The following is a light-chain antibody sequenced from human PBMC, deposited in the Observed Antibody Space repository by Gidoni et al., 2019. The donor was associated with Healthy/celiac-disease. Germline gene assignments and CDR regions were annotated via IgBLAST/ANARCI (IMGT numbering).Light chain of an antibody. CDR2: DAS. J-gene: IGKJ2*01. V-gene: IGKV3-11*01. CDR1: QSVSSY. CDR3: QQRSNWPPWYT. Sequence: EIVLTQSTATLSLSPGERATLSCRASQSVSSYLAWYQQKPGQAPRLLIYDASNRATGIPARFSGSGSGTDFTLTISSLEPEDFVVYYCQQRSNWPPWYTFGQGTKLEIK.